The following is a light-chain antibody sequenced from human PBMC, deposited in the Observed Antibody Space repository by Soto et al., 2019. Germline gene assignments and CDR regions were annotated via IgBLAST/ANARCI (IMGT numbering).Light chain of an antibody. Sequence: QPVLTQSPSASASLGASVKLTCTLSSGHSSYTIAWHQQQPEKGPRYLMNLNSDGSHSKGDGIPDRFSGSSSGAERYLTISSLQSEDEADYYCQTCGTGIRVFGGGTKLTVL. CDR3: QTCGTGIRV. CDR1: SGHSSYT. CDR2: LNSDGSH. V-gene: IGLV4-69*01. J-gene: IGLJ3*02.